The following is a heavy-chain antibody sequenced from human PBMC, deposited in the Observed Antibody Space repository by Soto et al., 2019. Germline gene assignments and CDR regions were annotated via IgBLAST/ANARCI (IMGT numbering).Heavy chain of an antibody. CDR3: ASFCSTTSCYVSGMDV. J-gene: IGHJ6*02. D-gene: IGHD2-2*01. Sequence: GGSLRLSCEASGFTFSTYDMHWVRQAPGKGLEWVALISYDGRNKYNADSVKGRFTISRDNSKNTLSLQMNTLRAEDTAVYYCASFCSTTSCYVSGMDVWGHGTMVTVSS. V-gene: IGHV3-30*03. CDR2: ISYDGRNK. CDR1: GFTFSTYD.